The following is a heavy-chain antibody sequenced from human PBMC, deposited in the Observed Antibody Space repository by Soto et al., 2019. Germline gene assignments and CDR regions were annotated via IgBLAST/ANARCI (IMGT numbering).Heavy chain of an antibody. CDR1: GGSISSGGYY. J-gene: IGHJ3*02. CDR3: ARGSGGSSWDAFDI. CDR2: IYYSGST. D-gene: IGHD2-15*01. V-gene: IGHV4-31*03. Sequence: PSETLSLTCTVSGGSISSGGYYWSWIRQHPGKGLEWIGYIYYSGSTYYNPSLKSRVTISVDTSKNQFSLKLSSVTAADTAVYYCARGSGGSSWDAFDIWGQGTMVTVSS.